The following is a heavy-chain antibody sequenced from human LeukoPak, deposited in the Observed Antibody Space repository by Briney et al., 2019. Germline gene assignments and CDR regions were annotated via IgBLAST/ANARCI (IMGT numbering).Heavy chain of an antibody. Sequence: SETLSLTCTVSGGSISSYYWSWIRQPPGKGLEWIGYIHYSGSSNYNPSLKSRVTISVDTSKNQFSLKLSSVTAADTAVYYCARGYVYFDYWGQGTLVTVSS. CDR3: ARGYVYFDY. V-gene: IGHV4-59*01. D-gene: IGHD2-15*01. CDR1: GGSISSYY. CDR2: IHYSGSS. J-gene: IGHJ4*02.